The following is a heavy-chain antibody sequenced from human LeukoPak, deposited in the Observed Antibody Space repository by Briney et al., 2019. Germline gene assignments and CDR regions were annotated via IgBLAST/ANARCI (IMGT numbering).Heavy chain of an antibody. D-gene: IGHD2-15*01. V-gene: IGHV3-66*01. CDR1: GFTVSSNY. CDR2: IYSGGST. CDR3: ARDGGGYYSSPFDY. Sequence: PGGSLRLSCAASGFTVSSNYTSWVRQAPGKGLEWVSVIYSGGSTYYADSVKGRFTISRDNSKNTVYLQMNSLRAEDTAVYYCARDGGGYYSSPFDYWGQGTLVTVSS. J-gene: IGHJ4*02.